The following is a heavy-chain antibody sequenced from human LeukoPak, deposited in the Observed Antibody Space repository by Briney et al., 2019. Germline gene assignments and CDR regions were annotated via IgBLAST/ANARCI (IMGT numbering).Heavy chain of an antibody. V-gene: IGHV4-30-4*01. D-gene: IGHD5-24*01. J-gene: IGHJ4*02. CDR2: IHYSGST. CDR1: DVSISSGEYY. CDR3: ARDGGRDGYNRDIDY. Sequence: TSQTLSLTCTVSDVSISSGEYYWSWIRQPPGKGLEWIGNIHYSGSTYYNPSLKSRVTISVDTSKNQFSLKLSSVTAADTAVYYCARDGGRDGYNRDIDYWGQGTLVTVSS.